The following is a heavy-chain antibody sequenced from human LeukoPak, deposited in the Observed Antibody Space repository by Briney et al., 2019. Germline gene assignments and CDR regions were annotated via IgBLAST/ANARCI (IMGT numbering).Heavy chain of an antibody. D-gene: IGHD3-22*01. Sequence: GGSLRLSCAASGFTFSSYLMSWVRQAPGKGLEWVAYIKPDGSEKDYVDTVKGRFTISRDNAKNSLYLQMNSLRAEDTAVYYCARDFYDSRGYYHGGYWGQGTLVTVSA. CDR2: IKPDGSEK. V-gene: IGHV3-7*01. J-gene: IGHJ4*02. CDR3: ARDFYDSRGYYHGGY. CDR1: GFTFSSYL.